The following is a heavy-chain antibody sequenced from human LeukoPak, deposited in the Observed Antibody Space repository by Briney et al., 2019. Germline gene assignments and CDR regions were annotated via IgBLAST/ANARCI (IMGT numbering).Heavy chain of an antibody. J-gene: IGHJ6*02. V-gene: IGHV3-21*01. Sequence: MPGGSLRLSCAASGFTFSSYSMNWVRQAPGKGLEWVSSISSSSSYIYYADSVKGRFTISRDNAKNSLYLQMNSLRAEDTAVYYCARDRYCSSTSCYEDYYYYGTDVWGQGTTVTVSS. D-gene: IGHD2-2*01. CDR3: ARDRYCSSTSCYEDYYYYGTDV. CDR1: GFTFSSYS. CDR2: ISSSSSYI.